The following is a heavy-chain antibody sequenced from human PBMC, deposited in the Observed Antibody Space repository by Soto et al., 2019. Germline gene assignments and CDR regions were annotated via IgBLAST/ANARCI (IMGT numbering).Heavy chain of an antibody. D-gene: IGHD4-17*01. CDR1: GFTFTTFG. J-gene: IGHJ6*02. V-gene: IGHV3-30*18. CDR3: AKDLQAYGDYNYYYYGTDV. CDR2: ISYDGHNK. Sequence: QVQLVESGGGVVQPGGSLRLSCTASGFTFTTFGIHWVRQAPGKGLEWVALISYDGHNKYYSDSVKGRFTISRANYKKTLSLKMTSLRAEDTAVYYCAKDLQAYGDYNYYYYGTDVWGQGTTVSVSS.